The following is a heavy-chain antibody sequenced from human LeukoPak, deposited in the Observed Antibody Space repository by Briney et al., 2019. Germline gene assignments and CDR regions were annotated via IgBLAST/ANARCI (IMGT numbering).Heavy chain of an antibody. J-gene: IGHJ4*02. V-gene: IGHV3-7*01. CDR2: IKEDGSEK. CDR1: GFTSSSYW. Sequence: PGGSPRLFCAASGFTSSSYWMSWVRQAPGKGLECVANIKEDGSEKYYVDSVKGRFTISRDNAKNSLYLQMNSLRVEDTAVYYCARGRISFVWGQGTLVTVSS. D-gene: IGHD2-15*01. CDR3: ARGRISFV.